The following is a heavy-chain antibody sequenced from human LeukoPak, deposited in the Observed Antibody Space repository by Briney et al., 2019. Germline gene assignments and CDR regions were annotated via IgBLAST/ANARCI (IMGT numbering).Heavy chain of an antibody. CDR3: ARDKPRYDILTGYYNLVY. J-gene: IGHJ4*02. D-gene: IGHD3-9*01. Sequence: SETLSLTCTVSGGSISSYYWSWIRQPPGKGLEWIGYIYYSGSTNYNPSLKSRVTISVDTSKNQFSLKLSSVTAADTAVYYCARDKPRYDILTGYYNLVYWGQGTLVTVSS. CDR1: GGSISSYY. V-gene: IGHV4-59*01. CDR2: IYYSGST.